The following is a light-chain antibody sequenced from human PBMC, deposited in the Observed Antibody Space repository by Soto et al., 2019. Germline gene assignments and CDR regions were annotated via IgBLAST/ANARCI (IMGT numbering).Light chain of an antibody. CDR3: QQYNSYSRT. CDR2: GAS. Sequence: EIVMTQSPATLSVSPGERATLSCRASQSVSSNLAWYQQKPGQAPRLLIYGASTRATGIPARFSGSGSGTEFTLTISSLQPDDFATYYCQQYNSYSRTFGQGTKVDIK. J-gene: IGKJ1*01. V-gene: IGKV3-15*01. CDR1: QSVSSN.